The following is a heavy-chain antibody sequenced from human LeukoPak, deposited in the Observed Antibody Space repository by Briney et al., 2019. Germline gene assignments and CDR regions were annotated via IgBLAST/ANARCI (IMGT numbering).Heavy chain of an antibody. J-gene: IGHJ4*02. CDR1: GGSISSGDYY. CDR2: IYYSGST. Sequence: PSETLSLTCTVSGGSISSGDYYWSWIRQPPGKGLEWIGYIYYSGSTYYNPSLKSRVTISVDTSKNQFSLKLSSVTAADTAVYYCARGSGSYLGDYFDYWGQGTLVTVSS. D-gene: IGHD1-26*01. V-gene: IGHV4-30-4*01. CDR3: ARGSGSYLGDYFDY.